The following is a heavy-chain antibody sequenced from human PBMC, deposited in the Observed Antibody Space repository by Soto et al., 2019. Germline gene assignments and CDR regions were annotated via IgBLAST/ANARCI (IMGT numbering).Heavy chain of an antibody. D-gene: IGHD3-22*01. CDR1: GFTFTSYG. CDR2: ISAYNGNT. J-gene: IGHJ3*02. CDR3: ARDGYYYDSSGYPQDAFDI. Sequence: ASVKVSCMASGFTFTSYGISWVRQAPGQGLEWMGWISAYNGNTNYAQKLQGRVTMTTVTSTSTAYLELRSLRSDDTAVYYCARDGYYYDSSGYPQDAFDIWGQGTMVTV. V-gene: IGHV1-18*01.